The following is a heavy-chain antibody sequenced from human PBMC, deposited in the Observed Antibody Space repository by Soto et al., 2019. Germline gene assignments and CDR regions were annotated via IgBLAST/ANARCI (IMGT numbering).Heavy chain of an antibody. CDR1: GFTFSSYW. CDR3: ASPLPGYSSSWYFDY. J-gene: IGHJ4*02. Sequence: GSLRLSCAASGFTFSSYWMSWVRQAPGKGLEWVANIKQDGSEKYYVDSVKGRFTISRDNAKNSLYLQMNSLRAEDTAVYYCASPLPGYSSSWYFDYWGQGTLVTVSS. D-gene: IGHD6-13*01. CDR2: IKQDGSEK. V-gene: IGHV3-7*01.